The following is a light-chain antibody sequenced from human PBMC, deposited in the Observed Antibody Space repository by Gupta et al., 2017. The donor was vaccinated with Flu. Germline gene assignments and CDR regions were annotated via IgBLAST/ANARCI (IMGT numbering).Light chain of an antibody. CDR1: ESVSNN. J-gene: IGKJ1*01. CDR2: GAS. CDR3: QQYHNWPRT. V-gene: IGKV3-15*01. Sequence: PATLSVSPGERATRSCRASESVSNNLAWFQQKQGQAPRLLIFGASCRGTGVPDRFSGSGSGTEFTLTISGLQSEDFAVYYCQQYHNWPRTFGQGTRVDIK.